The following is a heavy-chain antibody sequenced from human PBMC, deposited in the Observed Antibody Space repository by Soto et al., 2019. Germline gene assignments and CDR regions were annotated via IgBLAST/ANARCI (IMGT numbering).Heavy chain of an antibody. J-gene: IGHJ5*02. CDR1: GGTFSSYA. Sequence: QVQLVQSGAEVKKPGSWVKVSCKASGGTFSSYAISWVRQAPGRGLEWMGGIIPIFGTANYAQKFQGRVTITADESTSTAYMERSSLRSEDTAVYYCARGRPEIGEYSSSNNWFDPWGQGTLVTVSS. D-gene: IGHD6-6*01. V-gene: IGHV1-69*01. CDR3: ARGRPEIGEYSSSNNWFDP. CDR2: IIPIFGTA.